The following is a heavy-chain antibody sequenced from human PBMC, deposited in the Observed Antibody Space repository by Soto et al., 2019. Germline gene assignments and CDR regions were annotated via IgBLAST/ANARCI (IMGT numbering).Heavy chain of an antibody. Sequence: EVQLEESGGGLVQPGGYLRLSCAASGFTVSTKYMSWVRQAPGKGLEWVSVIYSGGSTFYADSVRGRFTISRDNSKNTVNLQMNSLRAEDTAVYYCARDPWASDYWGQGTLVTVSS. V-gene: IGHV3-66*01. CDR2: IYSGGST. J-gene: IGHJ4*02. CDR1: GFTVSTKY. D-gene: IGHD3-16*01. CDR3: ARDPWASDY.